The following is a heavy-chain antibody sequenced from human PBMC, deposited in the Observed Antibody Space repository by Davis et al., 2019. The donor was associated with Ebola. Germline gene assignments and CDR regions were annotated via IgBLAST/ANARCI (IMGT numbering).Heavy chain of an antibody. CDR3: AKDLDYGGNSNAFDI. Sequence: GESLKISCAASGFTFSNFGMHWVRQVPGNGLEWVAFIRYDGSNKFYTGSVKGRFTISRDNSKSTLFLRLNNLRAEDTAVYHCAKDLDYGGNSNAFDIWGQGTMVTVSS. J-gene: IGHJ3*02. CDR1: GFTFSNFG. D-gene: IGHD4-23*01. V-gene: IGHV3-30*02. CDR2: IRYDGSNK.